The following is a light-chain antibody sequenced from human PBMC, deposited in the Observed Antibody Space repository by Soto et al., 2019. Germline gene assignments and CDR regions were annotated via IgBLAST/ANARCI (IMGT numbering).Light chain of an antibody. V-gene: IGLV2-14*01. J-gene: IGLJ1*01. CDR2: DVT. CDR3: ASYVGSSTYL. Sequence: QSALTQPASVSGSPGQSISISCTGTSSDVGGYDYVSWYQQHPGKAPKLMIYDVTHRPSGVSNRFSGSKSGNTASLTISGLQAEDEADYYCASYVGSSTYLFGTGTTVTVL. CDR1: SSDVGGYDY.